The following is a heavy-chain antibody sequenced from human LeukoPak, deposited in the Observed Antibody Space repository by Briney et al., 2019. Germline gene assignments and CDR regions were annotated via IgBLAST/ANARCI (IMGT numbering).Heavy chain of an antibody. V-gene: IGHV3-53*04. J-gene: IGHJ4*02. D-gene: IGHD2-2*01. CDR3: ASSVVPAAFDY. Sequence: PGGSLRLSCAASGFTVSSNYMSWVRQAPGKGLEWVSVICSGGSTYYADSVKGRFTISRHNSKNTLYLQMNSLRAEDTAVYYCASSVVPAAFDYWGQGTLVTVSS. CDR2: ICSGGST. CDR1: GFTVSSNY.